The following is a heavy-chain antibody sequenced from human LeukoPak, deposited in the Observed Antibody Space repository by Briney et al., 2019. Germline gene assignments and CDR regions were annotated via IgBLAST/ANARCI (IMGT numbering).Heavy chain of an antibody. J-gene: IGHJ4*02. CDR1: GGSISSCYY. CDR3: ASVYSLYDN. CDR2: LYYTGSS. Sequence: SETLSLTCSVSGGSISSCYYWGWIRQSPGKGLEWIGGLYYTGSSYYNPSLKSRITISVDTSKNQFSLKLTSVTAADTAVYYCASVYSLYDNWGQGILVTVSS. D-gene: IGHD6-13*01. V-gene: IGHV4-39*01.